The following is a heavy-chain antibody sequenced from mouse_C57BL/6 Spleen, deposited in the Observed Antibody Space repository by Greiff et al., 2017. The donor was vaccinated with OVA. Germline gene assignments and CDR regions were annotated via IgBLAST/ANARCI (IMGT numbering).Heavy chain of an antibody. CDR3: ATDPFDY. V-gene: IGHV3-6*01. CDR1: GYSITSGYY. J-gene: IGHJ2*01. Sequence: EVQLVESGPGLVKPSQSLSLTCSVTGYSITSGYYWNWIRQFPGNKLEWMGYISYDGSNNYNPSLKNRISITRDTSKNQFFLKLNSVTTEDTATYYCATDPFDYWGQGTTLTVSS. CDR2: ISYDGSN.